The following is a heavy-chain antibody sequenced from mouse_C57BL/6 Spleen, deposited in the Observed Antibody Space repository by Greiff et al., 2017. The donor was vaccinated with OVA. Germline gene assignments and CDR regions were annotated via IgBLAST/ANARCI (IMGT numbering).Heavy chain of an antibody. Sequence: EVKLVESGEGLVKPGGSLKLSCAASGFTFSSYSMSWVRQTPEKRLEWVAYISSGGDYIYYADTVKGRFTISRDNARDTLYLQMSSLKSGDTAMYYWSRDLITTVVAKRDYYDMDYWGQGTSVTVSS. V-gene: IGHV5-9-1*02. J-gene: IGHJ4*01. D-gene: IGHD1-1*01. CDR3: SRDLITTVVAKRDYYDMDY. CDR2: ISSGGDYI. CDR1: GFTFSSYS.